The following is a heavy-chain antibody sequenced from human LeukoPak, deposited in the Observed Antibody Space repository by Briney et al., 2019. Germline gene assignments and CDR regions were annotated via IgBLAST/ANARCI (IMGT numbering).Heavy chain of an antibody. CDR2: VSGSGGTT. J-gene: IGHJ4*02. V-gene: IGHV3-23*01. D-gene: IGHD2-15*01. CDR3: VKEARYCSGGSCYAVLGY. Sequence: GGSLRLSCAASGFTFSSYTMSCVRQAPGKGLQWVSAVSGSGGTTYYTNSVKGRFTISRDNSKNTVYLQMDSLRVEDTAVYYCVKEARYCSGGSCYAVLGYWGQGTLVTVSS. CDR1: GFTFSSYT.